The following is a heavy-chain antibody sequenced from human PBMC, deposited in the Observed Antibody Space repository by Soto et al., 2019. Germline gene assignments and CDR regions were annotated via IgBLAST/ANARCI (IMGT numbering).Heavy chain of an antibody. CDR1: GFTLSTYW. D-gene: IGHD3-22*01. V-gene: IGHV3-7*01. CDR3: AGFRRGSSGSNFFDF. Sequence: PGGSLRLSCAVSGFTLSTYWMSWVRQAPGKGLEWVANINQDARENYYVDSMKGRFIVYRDHAKGSLYLQMNSLRVEDTAVYYCAGFRRGSSGSNFFDFWGQGXLVTVYS. CDR2: INQDAREN. J-gene: IGHJ4*02.